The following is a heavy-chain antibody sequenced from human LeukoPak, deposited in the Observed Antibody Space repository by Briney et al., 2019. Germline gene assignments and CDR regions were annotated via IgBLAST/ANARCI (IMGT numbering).Heavy chain of an antibody. CDR1: GFTFNNYE. V-gene: IGHV3-48*03. CDR2: ISSGATTI. J-gene: IGHJ4*02. Sequence: GGSLRLSCAASGFTFNNYEMNWVRQAPGMGLEWVSYISSGATTIYYADSVRGRFTISRDNAKNSLFLQMSNLRAEDTAVYYCARDARTHYYDSSGNYVDYWGQGTLVTVSS. D-gene: IGHD3-22*01. CDR3: ARDARTHYYDSSGNYVDY.